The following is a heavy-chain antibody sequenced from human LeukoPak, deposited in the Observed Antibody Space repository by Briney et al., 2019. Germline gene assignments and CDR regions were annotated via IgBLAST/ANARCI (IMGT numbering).Heavy chain of an antibody. J-gene: IGHJ4*02. CDR3: AKAIVVLISGQFWDY. D-gene: IGHD3-22*01. CDR1: GFTVSSNY. Sequence: GGSLRLSCAASGFTVSSNYMNWVRQAPGKGLEWVSVIYSGGSTYYADSVKGRFTISRDNSKNTLYLQMNSLRAEDTAVYYCAKAIVVLISGQFWDYWGQGTLVTVSS. V-gene: IGHV3-66*01. CDR2: IYSGGST.